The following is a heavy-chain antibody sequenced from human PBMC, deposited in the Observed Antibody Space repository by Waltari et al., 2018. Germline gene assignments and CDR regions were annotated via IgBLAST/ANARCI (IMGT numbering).Heavy chain of an antibody. Sequence: EVRLVESGGGLVKPGGSLRLSCAASGCSFNFYTMNWVRQAPGKGLEWVSSISSGSNFIYYAASLKGRFTISRDNAKNSLFLQMNSLRAEDTAVYYCASSYSGKYFDYWGQGTLVTVSS. CDR3: ASSYSGKYFDY. V-gene: IGHV3-21*06. CDR2: ISSGSNFI. J-gene: IGHJ4*02. CDR1: GCSFNFYT. D-gene: IGHD1-26*01.